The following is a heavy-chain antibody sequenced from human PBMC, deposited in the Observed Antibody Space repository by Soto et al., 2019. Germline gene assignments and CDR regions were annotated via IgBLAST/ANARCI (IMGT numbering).Heavy chain of an antibody. CDR2: ISGSGATT. CDR3: AKDSWAIFGVPAGEYYAMDV. Sequence: WGSLRLSCVASGFTFENYAMSWVRQAPGKGMEWVSAISGSGATTHYSDSVKGRFTISRDNSKNTVYLQMNDLRVEDAAEYFCAKDSWAIFGVPAGEYYAMDVWGQGTTVTVSS. J-gene: IGHJ6*02. V-gene: IGHV3-23*01. CDR1: GFTFENYA. D-gene: IGHD3-3*01.